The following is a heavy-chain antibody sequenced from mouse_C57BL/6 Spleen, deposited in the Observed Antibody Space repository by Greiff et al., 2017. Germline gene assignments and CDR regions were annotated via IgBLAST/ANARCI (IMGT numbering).Heavy chain of an antibody. J-gene: IGHJ3*01. V-gene: IGHV3-6*01. Sequence: EVQLQQSGPGLVKPSQSLSLTCSVTGYSITSGYYWNWIRQFPGNKLEWMGYISYDGSNNYNPSLKNRIAITRDTSKNQFFLKLNSVTTEDTATYYCARGGLPLFAYWGQGTLVTVSA. CDR3: ARGGLPLFAY. CDR2: ISYDGSN. D-gene: IGHD2-2*01. CDR1: GYSITSGYY.